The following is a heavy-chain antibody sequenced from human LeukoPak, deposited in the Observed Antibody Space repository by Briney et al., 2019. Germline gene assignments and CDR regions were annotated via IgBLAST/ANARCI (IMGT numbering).Heavy chain of an antibody. CDR2: IKRDGAET. CDR1: ELTLSNYC. CDR3: AKGRGYYDSSGYRDAFDI. V-gene: IGHV3-7*03. J-gene: IGHJ3*02. D-gene: IGHD3-22*01. Sequence: PGGSLRLSCAASELTLSNYCMTWVRQGPGKGLEWVATIKRDGAETYYVDSVRGRFTISRDNAKNSLYLQMNSLRAEDMALYYCAKGRGYYDSSGYRDAFDIWGQGTMVTVSS.